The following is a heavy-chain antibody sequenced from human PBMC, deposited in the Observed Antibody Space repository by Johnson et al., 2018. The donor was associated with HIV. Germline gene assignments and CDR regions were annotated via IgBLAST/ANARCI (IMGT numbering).Heavy chain of an antibody. J-gene: IGHJ3*02. D-gene: IGHD6-13*01. V-gene: IGHV3-15*01. Sequence: VKLVESGGGLVKPGGSLRLSCAASGFTFSNAWMSWVRQAPGKGLEWVGRIKSKTDGGTTDYAAPVKGRFTISRDDSKNTLYLQMNSLKTEDTAVYYCTTDSHRVSSWGGGDAFDIWGQGTMVTVSS. CDR2: IKSKTDGGTT. CDR3: TTDSHRVSSWGGGDAFDI. CDR1: GFTFSNAW.